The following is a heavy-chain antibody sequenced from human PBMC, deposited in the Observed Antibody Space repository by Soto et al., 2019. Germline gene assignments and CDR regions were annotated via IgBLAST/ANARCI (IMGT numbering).Heavy chain of an antibody. CDR3: ARAGTVTNLRFAEV. J-gene: IGHJ6*02. Sequence: QVHLQESGPELVKPSETLSLTCTVSGGSISSYFWGWIRQTPGKGLEWIGYIYYTGSTNYSPSLKSRVAISVDTSKNQFSLKLSSVTAADTAVYYCARAGTVTNLRFAEVWGQGTTVTVSS. CDR1: GGSISSYF. D-gene: IGHD3-3*01. V-gene: IGHV4-59*01. CDR2: IYYTGST.